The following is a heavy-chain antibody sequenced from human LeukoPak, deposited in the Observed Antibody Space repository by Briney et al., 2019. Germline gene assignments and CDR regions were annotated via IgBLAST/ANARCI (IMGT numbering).Heavy chain of an antibody. J-gene: IGHJ4*02. CDR2: INSDGSST. Sequence: GGSLRLSCAASGFTFSSYWMHWVRQAPGKGLVWVSRINSDGSSTRYADSVKGRFTISRDNAKNTLYLQTNSLRAEDTAVYYCARDRSGWYYFDYWGQGTLVTVSS. CDR1: GFTFSSYW. CDR3: ARDRSGWYYFDY. V-gene: IGHV3-74*01. D-gene: IGHD6-19*01.